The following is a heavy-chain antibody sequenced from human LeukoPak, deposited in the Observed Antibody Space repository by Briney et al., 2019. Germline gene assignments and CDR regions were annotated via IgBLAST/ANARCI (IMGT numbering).Heavy chain of an antibody. CDR1: GYTFTSYG. J-gene: IGHJ4*02. Sequence: ASVKVSCKASGYTFTSYGISWVRQATGQGLEWMGWISAYNGNTNYAQKLQGRVTMTTDTSTSTAYMELRSLRSDDTAVYYCARAQSVYDSSGYYHVDDYWGQGTLVTVSS. D-gene: IGHD3-22*01. CDR2: ISAYNGNT. V-gene: IGHV1-18*01. CDR3: ARAQSVYDSSGYYHVDDY.